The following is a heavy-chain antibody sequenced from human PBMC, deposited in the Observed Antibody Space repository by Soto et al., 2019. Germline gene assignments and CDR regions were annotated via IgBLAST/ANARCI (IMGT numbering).Heavy chain of an antibody. J-gene: IGHJ6*03. CDR1: GFTFSNYW. D-gene: IGHD2-15*01. V-gene: IGHV3-74*01. CDR3: ARGDCVGGTCYSLAGSFYYYMDV. CDR2: INSDGSVS. Sequence: EVQLVESAGGLVQPGGSLRLSCAASGFTFSNYWMYWVRQAPGKGLVWVSRINSDGSVSSYADSVKGRLTIARDNDKNTLYLQMDRLRAEDTAVYYCARGDCVGGTCYSLAGSFYYYMDVWGKGTTVTVFS.